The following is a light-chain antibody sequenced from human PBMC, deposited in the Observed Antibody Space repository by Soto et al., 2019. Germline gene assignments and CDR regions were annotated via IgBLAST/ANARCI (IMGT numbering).Light chain of an antibody. CDR1: QSISSW. CDR2: DAS. CDR3: QHYNSYSEA. J-gene: IGKJ1*01. V-gene: IGKV1-5*01. Sequence: DIQMTQSPSTLSASVGDRVTITCRASQSISSWLAWYQQKPGKAPKLLIYDASNLISGVPSRFSGSGSGTEFTLTISSLQPDDFATYYCQHYNSYSEAFGQGTKVDIK.